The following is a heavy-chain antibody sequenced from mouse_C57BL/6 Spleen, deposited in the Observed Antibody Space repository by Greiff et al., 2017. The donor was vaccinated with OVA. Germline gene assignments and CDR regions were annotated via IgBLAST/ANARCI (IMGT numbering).Heavy chain of an antibody. V-gene: IGHV1-64*01. CDR2: IHPNSGST. CDR1: GYTFTSYW. J-gene: IGHJ4*01. Sequence: VKLQQPGAELVKPGASVQLSCKASGYTFTSYWMHWVKQRPGQGLEWIGMIHPNSGSTNYNEKFKSKATLTVDKSSSTAYMQLSSLTSEDAAVYYCARGDFYAMDYWGQGTSVTVSS. CDR3: ARGDFYAMDY.